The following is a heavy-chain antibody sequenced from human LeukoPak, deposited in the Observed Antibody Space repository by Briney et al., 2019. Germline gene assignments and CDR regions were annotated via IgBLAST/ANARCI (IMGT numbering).Heavy chain of an antibody. Sequence: SVKVSCKASGGTFSSYAISWVRQAPGQGLEWMGGIIPIFGTANYAQKFQGRVTITADESTSTAYMELSSLRSEDTAVYYCARVWRQQLELDHWGQGTLVIVSS. V-gene: IGHV1-69*01. CDR1: GGTFSSYA. CDR2: IIPIFGTA. D-gene: IGHD6-13*01. J-gene: IGHJ4*02. CDR3: ARVWRQQLELDH.